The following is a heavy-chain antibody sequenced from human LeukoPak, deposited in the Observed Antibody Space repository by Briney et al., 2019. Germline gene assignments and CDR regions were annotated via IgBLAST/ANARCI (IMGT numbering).Heavy chain of an antibody. Sequence: GASVKVSCKASGYTFTSYCMHWVRQAPGQGLEWMGIINPSGGSTSYAQKFQGRVTMTRDTSTSTVYMELSSLRSEDTAVYYCARVNRRDGYNYDAFDIWGQGTMVTVSS. V-gene: IGHV1-46*01. D-gene: IGHD5-24*01. CDR3: ARVNRRDGYNYDAFDI. J-gene: IGHJ3*02. CDR2: INPSGGST. CDR1: GYTFTSYC.